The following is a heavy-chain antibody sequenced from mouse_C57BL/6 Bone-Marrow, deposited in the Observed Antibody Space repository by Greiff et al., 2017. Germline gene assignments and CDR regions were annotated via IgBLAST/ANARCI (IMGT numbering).Heavy chain of an antibody. CDR2: IDPENGDT. CDR3: TINWYYFDY. CDR1: GFNIKDDY. Sequence: VQLQQSGAELVRPGASVKLSCTASGFNIKDDYMHWVKQRPEQGLEWIGWIDPENGDTEYASKFQGKATIKADTSSNTAYLQLSSLTSEDTAVFYCTINWYYFDYWGQGTTLTVSS. D-gene: IGHD4-1*02. J-gene: IGHJ2*01. V-gene: IGHV14-4*01.